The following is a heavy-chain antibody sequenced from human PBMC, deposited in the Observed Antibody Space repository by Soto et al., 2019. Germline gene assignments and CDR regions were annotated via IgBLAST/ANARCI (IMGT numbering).Heavy chain of an antibody. Sequence: SETLSLTCAVSGGSISSGGYSWSWIRQPPGKGLEWIGYIYHSGSTYYNPSLKSRVTISVDRSKNQFSLTMSSVTAADTAFYYCAKNLPRTGRFDYWGQGTSVTVSS. CDR1: GGSISSGGYS. CDR2: IYHSGST. J-gene: IGHJ4*02. CDR3: AKNLPRTGRFDY. V-gene: IGHV4-30-2*01.